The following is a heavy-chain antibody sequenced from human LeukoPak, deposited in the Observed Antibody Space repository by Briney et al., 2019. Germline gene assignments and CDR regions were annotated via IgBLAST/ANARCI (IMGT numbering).Heavy chain of an antibody. Sequence: AASVKVSCKASGYTFTSYYMHWVRQAPGQGLEWMGIINPSGGSTSYAQKFQGRVTMTRDMSTSTVYMELSSLRSEGTAVYYCARGTVVTATDWYFDLWGRGTLVTVSS. CDR1: GYTFTSYY. D-gene: IGHD2-21*02. V-gene: IGHV1-46*01. CDR2: INPSGGST. J-gene: IGHJ2*01. CDR3: ARGTVVTATDWYFDL.